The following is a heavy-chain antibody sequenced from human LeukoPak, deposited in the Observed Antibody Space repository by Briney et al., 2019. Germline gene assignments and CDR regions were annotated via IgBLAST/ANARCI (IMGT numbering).Heavy chain of an antibody. D-gene: IGHD3-3*01. CDR3: ARSDTYDVWDGR. Sequence: PGGSLRLSCATSGFAFSSYGIHWVRQAPGKGLEWVAFIGYDGNDKRYADSVRGRTTISRGYSDNTVYLQMDSLRDDDTALYYCARSDTYDVWDGRWGLGALVTVSS. CDR1: GFAFSSYG. CDR2: IGYDGNDK. V-gene: IGHV3-30*02. J-gene: IGHJ4*02.